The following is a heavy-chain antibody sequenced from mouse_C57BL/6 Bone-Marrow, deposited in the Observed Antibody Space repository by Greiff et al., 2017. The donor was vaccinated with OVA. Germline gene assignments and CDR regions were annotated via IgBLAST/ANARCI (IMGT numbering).Heavy chain of an antibody. CDR1: GFTFTDYY. Sequence: EVKLLESGGGLVQPGGSLSLSCAASGFTFTDYYMSWVRQPPGKALEWLGFIRNKANGYTTEYSASVKGRFTISRDNSQSILYLQMNALRAEDSATYYCARYKRYFDVWGTGTTVTVSS. CDR2: IRNKANGYTT. J-gene: IGHJ1*03. CDR3: ARYKRYFDV. V-gene: IGHV7-3*01.